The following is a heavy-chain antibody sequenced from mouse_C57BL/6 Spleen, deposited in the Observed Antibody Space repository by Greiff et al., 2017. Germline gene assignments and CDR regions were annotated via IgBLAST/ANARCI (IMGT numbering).Heavy chain of an antibody. D-gene: IGHD6-2*01. CDR2: IYPGDGDT. J-gene: IGHJ2*01. Sequence: QVQLQQSGAELVKPGASVKISCKASGYAFSSYWMNWVKQRPGKGLEWIGQIYPGDGDTNYHGKFKGKATRTAAKSSSTAYMQLSSLTAEDSAVYFCARASLLTVSFDDWSQGTTLTVAS. CDR1: GYAFSSYW. V-gene: IGHV1-80*01. CDR3: ARASLLTVSFDD.